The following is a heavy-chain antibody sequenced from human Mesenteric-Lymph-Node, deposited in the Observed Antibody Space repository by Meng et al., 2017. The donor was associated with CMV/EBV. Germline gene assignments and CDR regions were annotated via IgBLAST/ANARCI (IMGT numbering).Heavy chain of an antibody. Sequence: ASVKVSCKASGYTFTSYGISWVRQAPGQGLEWMGWINPNSGGTNYAQKFQGRVTMTRDTSISTAYMELSRLRSDDTAVYYCARVGGSYYLGLHAFDIWGQGTMVTVSS. CDR2: INPNSGGT. J-gene: IGHJ3*02. CDR1: GYTFTSYG. V-gene: IGHV1-2*02. CDR3: ARVGGSYYLGLHAFDI. D-gene: IGHD1-26*01.